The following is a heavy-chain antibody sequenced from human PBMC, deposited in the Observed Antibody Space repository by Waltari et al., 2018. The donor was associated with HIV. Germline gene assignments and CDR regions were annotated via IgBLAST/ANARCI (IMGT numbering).Heavy chain of an antibody. D-gene: IGHD3-10*02. V-gene: IGHV3-21*01. Sequence: EVQLVESGGGLVKPGGSLRLSCAASGFTFSSYSMNWVRQAPGKGLEWVSSISSSSSYIYYADSVKGRFTISRDNAKNSLYLQMNSLRAEDTAVYYCARDVPTKYYYYGMDVWGQGTTVTVSS. CDR2: ISSSSSYI. CDR1: GFTFSSYS. CDR3: ARDVPTKYYYYGMDV. J-gene: IGHJ6*02.